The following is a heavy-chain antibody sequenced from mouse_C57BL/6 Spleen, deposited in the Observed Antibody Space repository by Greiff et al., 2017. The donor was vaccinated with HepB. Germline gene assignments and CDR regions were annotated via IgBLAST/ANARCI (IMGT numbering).Heavy chain of an antibody. D-gene: IGHD4-1*01. CDR3: TRDGLGLNYFDY. Sequence: QVQLQQSGAELVRPGASVTLSCKASGYTFTDYEMHWVKQTPVHGLEWIGAIDPETGGTAYNQKFKGKAILTADKSSSTAYMELRSLTSEDSAVYYCTRDGLGLNYFDYWGQGTTLTVSS. CDR2: IDPETGGT. V-gene: IGHV1-15*01. CDR1: GYTFTDYE. J-gene: IGHJ2*01.